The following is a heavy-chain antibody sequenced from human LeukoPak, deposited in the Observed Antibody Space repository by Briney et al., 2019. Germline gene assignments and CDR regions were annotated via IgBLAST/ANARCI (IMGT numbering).Heavy chain of an antibody. J-gene: IGHJ4*02. D-gene: IGHD4-17*01. CDR2: IYYSGST. CDR3: ARANYGDYGMGDFDY. Sequence: PSETLSLTCSVSGASVSDGNYYWSWIRQPPGKGLEWIGYIYYSGSTYYNPSLKSRVTISVDTSKNQFSLKLSSVTAADTAVYYCARANYGDYGMGDFDYWGQGTLVTVSS. CDR1: GASVSDGNYY. V-gene: IGHV4-30-4*01.